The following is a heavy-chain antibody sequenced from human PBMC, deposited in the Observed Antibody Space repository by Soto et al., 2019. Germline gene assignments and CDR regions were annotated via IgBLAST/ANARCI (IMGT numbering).Heavy chain of an antibody. J-gene: IGHJ5*02. CDR2: IIPIFGTA. CDR1: GGTFSSYA. Sequence: SVKVSCKASGGTFSSYAISWVRQAPGQGLEWMGGIIPIFGTANYAQKFQGRVTITADESTSTAYMELSSLRSEDTAVYYCARGTHTYNWFDPWGQGTLVTVSS. CDR3: ARGTHTYNWFDP. V-gene: IGHV1-69*13.